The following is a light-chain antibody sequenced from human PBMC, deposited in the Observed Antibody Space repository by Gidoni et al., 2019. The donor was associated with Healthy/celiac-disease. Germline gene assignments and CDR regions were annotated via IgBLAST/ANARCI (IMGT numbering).Light chain of an antibody. J-gene: IGKJ2*01. CDR2: AAS. V-gene: IGKV1-39*01. CDR1: QSISSY. Sequence: DIQLTPSPSSLSASVGDRVTIPCRASQSISSYLNWYQQKPGKAPKLLIYAASSLQSGVPSRFSGSGSGTDFTLTISSLQPEDFATYYCQQSYSTPVTCGQGTKLEIK. CDR3: QQSYSTPVT.